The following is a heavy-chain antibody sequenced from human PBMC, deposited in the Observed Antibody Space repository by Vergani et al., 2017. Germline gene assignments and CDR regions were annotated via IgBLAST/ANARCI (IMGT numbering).Heavy chain of an antibody. J-gene: IGHJ4*02. V-gene: IGHV3-23*01. CDR2: ISGSGVSA. CDR3: AKQYFGSGNYLFDY. D-gene: IGHD3-10*01. CDR1: EFTFSNYA. Sequence: EVQLLESGGGLVQPGGSLRLTCAASEFTFSNYAMNWVRQAPGKGLEWVSGISGSGVSAYYTDSVKGRFTISRDNSKNMLFLQMNNLRTENTPIYYCAKQYFGSGNYLFDYWGQGTLVTVSS.